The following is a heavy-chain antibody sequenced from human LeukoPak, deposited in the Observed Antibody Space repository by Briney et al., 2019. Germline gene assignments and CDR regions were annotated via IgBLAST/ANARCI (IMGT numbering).Heavy chain of an antibody. CDR2: MRYDGSIQ. CDR3: AKGVVVPPSYFDY. CDR1: GFTFSSYG. D-gene: IGHD3-10*02. Sequence: GGSLRLSCAASGFTFSSYGMHWVRQAPGKGLEWVAYMRYDGSIQYYADSVKGRFTISRDYSKNTLYLQLNSLKAEDTAVYYCAKGVVVPPSYFDYWGQGTLVTVSS. V-gene: IGHV3-30*02. J-gene: IGHJ4*02.